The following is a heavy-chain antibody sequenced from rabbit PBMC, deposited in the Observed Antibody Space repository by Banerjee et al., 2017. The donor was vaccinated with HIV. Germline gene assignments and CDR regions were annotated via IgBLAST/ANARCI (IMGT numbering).Heavy chain of an antibody. J-gene: IGHJ4*01. CDR1: GFTISSSYY. Sequence: QEQLEESGGGLVQPEGSLTLTCKASGFTISSSYYMCWVRQAPGKRPEWIACIYDGDGSAYYASWAKGRFTISKTSSTTVTLQMTSLTAADTATYFCARRTYSFYGHFNLWGQGTLVTVS. D-gene: IGHD8-1*01. V-gene: IGHV1S45*01. CDR2: IYDGDGSA. CDR3: ARRTYSFYGHFNL.